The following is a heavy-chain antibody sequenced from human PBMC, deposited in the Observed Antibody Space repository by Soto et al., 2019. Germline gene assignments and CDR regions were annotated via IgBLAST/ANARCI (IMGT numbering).Heavy chain of an antibody. Sequence: PGGSLRLSCAASGFTFSSYTMSWVRQAPGKGLEWISAVSGSGGSTYYADSVKGRFTVSRDNSKNTLYLQMNSLRAEDTAVFYCAKERSSGWSFDYWGQGTLVTVSS. V-gene: IGHV3-23*01. CDR1: GFTFSSYT. CDR3: AKERSSGWSFDY. D-gene: IGHD6-19*01. CDR2: VSGSGGST. J-gene: IGHJ4*02.